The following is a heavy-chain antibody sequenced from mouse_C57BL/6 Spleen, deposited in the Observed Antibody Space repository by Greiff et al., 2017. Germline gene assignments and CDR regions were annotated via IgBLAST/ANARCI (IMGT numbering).Heavy chain of an antibody. CDR1: GFTFSDYG. V-gene: IGHV5-17*01. CDR2: ISSGSSTI. J-gene: IGHJ4*01. Sequence: EVQRVESGGGLVKPGGSLKLSCAASGFTFSDYGMHWVRQAPEKGLEWVAYISSGSSTIYYADTVKGRFTISRDNAKNTLFLQMTSLRSEDTAMYYCASNYYGSSYAMDYWGQGTSVTVSS. D-gene: IGHD1-1*01. CDR3: ASNYYGSSYAMDY.